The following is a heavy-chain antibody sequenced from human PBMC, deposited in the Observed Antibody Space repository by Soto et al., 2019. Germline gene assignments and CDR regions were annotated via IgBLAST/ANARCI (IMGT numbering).Heavy chain of an antibody. CDR2: IKSKTDGGTT. J-gene: IGHJ4*02. CDR3: TTGKIVLMVYAIRVSYDY. CDR1: GFTFSNAW. V-gene: IGHV3-15*01. Sequence: GGSLRLSCAASGFTFSNAWMSWVRQAPGKGLEWVGRIKSKTDGGTTDYAAPVKGRFTISRDDSKNTLYLQMNSLKTEDTAVYYCTTGKIVLMVYAIRVSYDYWGQGTLVTVSS. D-gene: IGHD2-8*01.